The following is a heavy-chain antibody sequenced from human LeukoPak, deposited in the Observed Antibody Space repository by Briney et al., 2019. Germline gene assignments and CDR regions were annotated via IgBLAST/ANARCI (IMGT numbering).Heavy chain of an antibody. CDR2: IYYSGST. CDR3: ARVTGYMIEDYFDY. D-gene: IGHD3-22*01. Sequence: SETLSLTCTVSGGSISSSSYYWGWIRQPPGKGLEWIGNIYYSGSTYYNPSLKSRVTISVDTSKNQFSLKLSSVTAADTAVYYCARVTGYMIEDYFDYWGQGTLVTVSS. CDR1: GGSISSSSYY. J-gene: IGHJ4*02. V-gene: IGHV4-39*01.